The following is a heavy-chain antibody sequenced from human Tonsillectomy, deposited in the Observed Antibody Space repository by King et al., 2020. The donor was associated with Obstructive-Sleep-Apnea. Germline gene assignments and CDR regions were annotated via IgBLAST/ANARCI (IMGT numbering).Heavy chain of an antibody. V-gene: IGHV3-21*01. CDR1: GFTFSSYS. D-gene: IGHD3-10*01. J-gene: IGHJ6*02. CDR2: ISSSSSYI. CDR3: ARDVLGMVGGMDV. Sequence: QLVQSGGGLVKPGGSLRLSCAASGFTFSSYSMNWVRQAPGKGLEWVSSISSSSSYIYYADSVKGRFTISRDNAKNSLYLQMNSLRAEDTAVYYCARDVLGMVGGMDVWGQGTTVTVSS.